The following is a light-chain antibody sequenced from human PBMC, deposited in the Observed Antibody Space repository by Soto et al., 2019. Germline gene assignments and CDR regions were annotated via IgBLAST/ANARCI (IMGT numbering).Light chain of an antibody. J-gene: IGKJ1*01. V-gene: IGKV3-15*01. CDR2: GAS. CDR3: QQYNNWPPWT. Sequence: IVMTHSPSPLSVSPGERATLSFRASQSVSSNLAWSQKQPGQAPMLRIYGASTRSTGIPARFSGICSGIEFTLTISSLPSEDFAVYYCQQYNNWPPWTVGQGTKVEIK. CDR1: QSVSSN.